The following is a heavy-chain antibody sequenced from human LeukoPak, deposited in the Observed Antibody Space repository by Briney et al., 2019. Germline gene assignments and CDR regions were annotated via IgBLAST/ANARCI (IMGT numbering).Heavy chain of an antibody. CDR3: AKDQANYGDYYYYGMDV. CDR2: IKTDGSEN. J-gene: IGHJ6*02. CDR1: GFTFGTYW. Sequence: PGGSLRLSCAASGFTFGTYWMSWVRQAPGKGLEWVALIKTDGSENYYVDSVKGHFTISRDNAKNSLYLQMNSLGAEDTAVYYCAKDQANYGDYYYYGMDVWGQGTTVTVSS. V-gene: IGHV3-7*01. D-gene: IGHD4-17*01.